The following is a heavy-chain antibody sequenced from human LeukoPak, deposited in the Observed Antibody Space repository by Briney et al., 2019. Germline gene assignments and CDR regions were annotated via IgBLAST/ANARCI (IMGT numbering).Heavy chain of an antibody. V-gene: IGHV4-34*01. D-gene: IGHD6-6*01. Sequence: SETLSLTCAVYGGSFSGYYWSWIRQPPGKGLEWIGEINHSGSTSYNPSLKSRVTISVDTSKNQFSLKLSSVTAADTAVYYCARGRGLLYSSSPYYFDYWGQGTLVTVSS. CDR1: GGSFSGYY. CDR3: ARGRGLLYSSSPYYFDY. J-gene: IGHJ4*02. CDR2: INHSGST.